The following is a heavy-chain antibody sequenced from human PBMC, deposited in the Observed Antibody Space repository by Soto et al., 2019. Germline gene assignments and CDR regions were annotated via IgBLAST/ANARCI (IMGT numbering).Heavy chain of an antibody. Sequence: QITLKESGPTLVKPTQTLTLTCTFSGFSLSTSEEGVGWIRQPPGKALEWLALIYWDGDKRYSPSLKNRLTITKDTSKNQVVLTMTNMAPVDTATYYCAHRFTVVTVGYFDYWGQGTLVTVSS. J-gene: IGHJ4*02. CDR2: IYWDGDK. CDR3: AHRFTVVTVGYFDY. CDR1: GFSLSTSEEG. D-gene: IGHD2-21*02. V-gene: IGHV2-5*02.